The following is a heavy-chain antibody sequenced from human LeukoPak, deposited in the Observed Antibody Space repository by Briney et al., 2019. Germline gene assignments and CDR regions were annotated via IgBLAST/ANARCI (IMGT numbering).Heavy chain of an antibody. Sequence: ASVKVSSKASGGTFSSYAISWVRQAPGQGLEWMGGIIPIFGTANYAQKFQGRVTITADESTSTAYMELSSLRSEDTAVYYCARDCSSTSCYSYFDYWGQGTLVTVSS. J-gene: IGHJ4*02. CDR1: GGTFSSYA. D-gene: IGHD2-2*01. V-gene: IGHV1-69*13. CDR3: ARDCSSTSCYSYFDY. CDR2: IIPIFGTA.